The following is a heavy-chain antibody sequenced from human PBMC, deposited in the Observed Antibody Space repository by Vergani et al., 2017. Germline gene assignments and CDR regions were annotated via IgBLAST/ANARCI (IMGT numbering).Heavy chain of an antibody. CDR3: ARGEPYYDSSGYGGMAFDY. V-gene: IGHV1-58*01. D-gene: IGHD3-22*01. CDR2: IVVGSGNT. J-gene: IGHJ4*02. CDR1: GFTFTSSA. Sequence: QMQLVQSGPEVKKPGTSVKVSCKASGFTFTSSAVQWVRQARGQRLEWIGWIVVGSGNTNYAQKFQERVTITRDMSTSTAYMELSSLRSEDTAVYYCARGEPYYDSSGYGGMAFDYWGQGTLVTVSS.